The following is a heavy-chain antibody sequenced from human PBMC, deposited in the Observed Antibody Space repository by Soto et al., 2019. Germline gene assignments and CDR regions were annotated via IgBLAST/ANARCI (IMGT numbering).Heavy chain of an antibody. CDR2: IYYSGST. Sequence: ETLSLTCTVSGGSISSSSYYWGWIRQPPGKGLEWIGSIYYSGSTYYNPSLKSRVTISVDTSKNQFSLKLSSVTAADTAVYYCARHRVVATITGNFDYWGQGTLVTVYS. J-gene: IGHJ4*02. D-gene: IGHD5-12*01. V-gene: IGHV4-39*01. CDR1: GGSISSSSYY. CDR3: ARHRVVATITGNFDY.